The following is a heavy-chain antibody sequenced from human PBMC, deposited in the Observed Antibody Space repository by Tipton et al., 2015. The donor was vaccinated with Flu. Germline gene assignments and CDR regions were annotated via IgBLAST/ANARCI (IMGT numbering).Heavy chain of an antibody. Sequence: QVQLVQSGAEVKKPGSSVKVSCKASGGTFSSYAISWVRQAPGQGLEWMGRIIPIFGTANYAQKFQGRVTITADESTSTAYMELSSLRSEDTAVYYCARVGGDYYDSSGYERLDYWGQGTLVTASS. D-gene: IGHD3-22*01. CDR1: GGTFSSYA. V-gene: IGHV1-69*18. J-gene: IGHJ4*02. CDR3: ARVGGDYYDSSGYERLDY. CDR2: IIPIFGTA.